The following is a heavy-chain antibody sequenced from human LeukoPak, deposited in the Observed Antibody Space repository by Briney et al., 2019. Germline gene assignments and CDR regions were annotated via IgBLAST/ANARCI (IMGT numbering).Heavy chain of an antibody. V-gene: IGHV3-74*01. D-gene: IGHD3-10*01. J-gene: IGHJ3*02. CDR3: AKDLSPGDAFDI. CDR1: GFTFSNYW. CDR2: INSDGSST. Sequence: GGSLRLSCAASGFTFSNYWMHWVRQAPGKGLVCVSRINSDGSSTSYADSVRGRFTISRDNAKNTLYLQMNSLRAEDTAVYSCAKDLSPGDAFDIWGQGTMVTVSS.